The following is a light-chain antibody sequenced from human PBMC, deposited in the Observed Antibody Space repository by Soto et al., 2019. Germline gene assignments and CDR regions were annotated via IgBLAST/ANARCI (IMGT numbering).Light chain of an antibody. J-gene: IGKJ5*01. Sequence: EIVLTQSPGTLSLSPGERATLSCRASQSVRSNYLAWFQQKPGQAPRLLIYGATSRATGTPVRFSGSGSGTDFTLSISRLEPEHFAVYYCQQYGSSPPITFGQGTRLEIK. V-gene: IGKV3-20*01. CDR1: QSVRSNY. CDR2: GAT. CDR3: QQYGSSPPIT.